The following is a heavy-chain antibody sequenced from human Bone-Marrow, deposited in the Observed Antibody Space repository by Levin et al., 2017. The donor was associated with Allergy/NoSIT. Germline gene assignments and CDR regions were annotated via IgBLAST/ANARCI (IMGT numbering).Heavy chain of an antibody. CDR2: ISSSGSTI. V-gene: IGHV3-11*01. J-gene: IGHJ6*03. D-gene: IGHD3-9*01. CDR1: GFTFSDYY. CDR3: ARQPPLTLRYFDYYYYYYMDV. Sequence: SCAASGFTFSDYYMSWIRQAPGKGLVWVSYISSSGSTIYYADSVKGRFTISRDNAKNSLYLQMNSLRAEDTAVYYCARQPPLTLRYFDYYYYYYMDVWGKGTTVTVSS.